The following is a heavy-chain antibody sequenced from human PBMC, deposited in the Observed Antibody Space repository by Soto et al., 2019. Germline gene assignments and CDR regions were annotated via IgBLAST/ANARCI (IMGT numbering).Heavy chain of an antibody. D-gene: IGHD3-16*02. CDR1: GGSFSGYY. J-gene: IGHJ6*02. V-gene: IGHV4-34*01. Sequence: SETLSLTCAVYGGSFSGYYWSWIRQPPGKGLEWIGEINHSGSTNYNPSLKSRVTISVDTSKSQFSLKLSSVTAADTAVYYCARGAWETFGGVIVYYYYGMDVWGQGTTVTVSS. CDR2: INHSGST. CDR3: ARGAWETFGGVIVYYYYGMDV.